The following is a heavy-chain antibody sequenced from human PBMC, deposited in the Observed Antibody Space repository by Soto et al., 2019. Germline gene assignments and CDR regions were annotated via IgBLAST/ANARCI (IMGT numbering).Heavy chain of an antibody. CDR3: ARDRRWYMGPLGYFDY. D-gene: IGHD6-13*01. V-gene: IGHV3-33*01. CDR1: GFTFSSYG. Sequence: QVQLVESGGGVVQPGRSLRLSCAASGFTFSSYGMHWVRQAPGKGLEWVAVIWYDGSNKYYADSVKGRFTISRDNSKNTLYLQMNSLRAEDTAVYYCARDRRWYMGPLGYFDYWGQGTLVTVSS. J-gene: IGHJ4*02. CDR2: IWYDGSNK.